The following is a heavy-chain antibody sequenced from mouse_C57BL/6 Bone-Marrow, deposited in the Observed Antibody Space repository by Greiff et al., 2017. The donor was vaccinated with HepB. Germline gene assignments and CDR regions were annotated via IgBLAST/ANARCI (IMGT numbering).Heavy chain of an antibody. CDR2: ISNLAYSI. Sequence: EVKLVESGGGLVQPGGSLKLSCAASGFTFSDYGMAWVRQAPRKGPEWVAFISNLAYSIYYADTVTGRFTISRENAKNTLYLEMSSLRSEDTAMYYCARHSPDYYGSSYRYFDVWGTGTTVTVSS. D-gene: IGHD1-1*01. J-gene: IGHJ1*03. V-gene: IGHV5-15*01. CDR1: GFTFSDYG. CDR3: ARHSPDYYGSSYRYFDV.